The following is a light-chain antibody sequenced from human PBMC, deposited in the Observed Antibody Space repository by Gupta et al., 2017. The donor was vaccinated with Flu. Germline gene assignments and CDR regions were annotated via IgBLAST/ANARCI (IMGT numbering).Light chain of an antibody. CDR3: QHSPRPPYT. CDR2: GAS. V-gene: IGKV1-39*01. Sequence: GDRVSITCRASQSINNYLHWYQHKAGKAPRLLIYGASNLQSVVPSRFSGVGSGTDFTLTIISLQVEDFATYYCQHSPRPPYTFGLGTRLEI. J-gene: IGKJ2*01. CDR1: QSINNY.